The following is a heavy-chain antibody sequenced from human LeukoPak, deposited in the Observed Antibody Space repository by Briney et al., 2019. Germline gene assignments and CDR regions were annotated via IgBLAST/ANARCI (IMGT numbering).Heavy chain of an antibody. V-gene: IGHV4-59*12. CDR1: GGSISSYY. D-gene: IGHD3-22*01. CDR2: IYYSGST. CDR3: ARVYYDSSGYVHFDY. Sequence: SETLSLTCIVSGGSISSYYWSWIRQPPGKGLEWIGSIYYSGSTYYNPSLKSRVTISVDTSKNQFSLKLSSVTAADTAVYYCARVYYDSSGYVHFDYWGQGTLVTVSS. J-gene: IGHJ4*02.